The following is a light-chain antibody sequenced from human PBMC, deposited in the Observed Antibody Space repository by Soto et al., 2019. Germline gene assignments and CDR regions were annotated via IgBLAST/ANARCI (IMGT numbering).Light chain of an antibody. J-gene: IGKJ1*01. Sequence: DIQMTQSPSTLSASVGARVTITCRAGQSISSYLNWYQQKPGKAPKLLIYAASSLQSGVPSRFSGSGSGTDFTLTISSLQPEDFATYYCQQSYSTPPTFGQGTKVDIK. CDR1: QSISSY. CDR3: QQSYSTPPT. V-gene: IGKV1-39*01. CDR2: AAS.